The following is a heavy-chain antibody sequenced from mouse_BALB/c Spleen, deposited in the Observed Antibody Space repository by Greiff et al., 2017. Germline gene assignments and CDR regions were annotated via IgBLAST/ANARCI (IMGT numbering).Heavy chain of an antibody. Sequence: EVQGVESGGGLVQPGGSLKLSCAASGFDFSRYWMSWVRQAPGKGLEWIGEINPDSSTINYTPSLKDKFIISRDNAKNTLYLQMSKVRSEDTALYYCARGYYGRYAMDYWGQGTSVTVSS. CDR2: INPDSSTI. CDR1: GFDFSRYW. D-gene: IGHD1-2*01. CDR3: ARGYYGRYAMDY. V-gene: IGHV4-1*02. J-gene: IGHJ4*01.